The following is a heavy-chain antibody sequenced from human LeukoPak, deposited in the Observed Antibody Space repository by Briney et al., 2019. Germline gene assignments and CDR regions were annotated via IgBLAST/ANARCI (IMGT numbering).Heavy chain of an antibody. CDR1: GGSISSYY. Sequence: PSETLSLTCTVSGGSISSYYWSWIRQPAGKGLEWIGRIYTSGSTNYNPSLKSRVTMSVDTSKNQFSLKLSSVTAADTAVYYCARGHRNGRITMVRGVIKEDYWGQGTLVTVSS. D-gene: IGHD3-10*01. V-gene: IGHV4-4*07. CDR2: IYTSGST. CDR3: ARGHRNGRITMVRGVIKEDY. J-gene: IGHJ4*02.